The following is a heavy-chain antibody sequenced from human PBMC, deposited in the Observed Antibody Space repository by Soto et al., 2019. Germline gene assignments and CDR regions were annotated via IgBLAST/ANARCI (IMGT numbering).Heavy chain of an antibody. CDR2: ISGSGGST. D-gene: IGHD5-12*01. V-gene: IGHV3-23*01. Sequence: EVQLLESGGGLVQPGGSLRLSCAASGFTFSSYAMSWVRQAPGKGLEWVSAISGSGGSTYYADSVKGRFTISRDNSKNTLYLQMNSLRAEDTAVYYCAKDVRRFLEWSKPEDIVATITTDYWGQGTLVTVSS. CDR1: GFTFSSYA. CDR3: AKDVRRFLEWSKPEDIVATITTDY. J-gene: IGHJ4*02.